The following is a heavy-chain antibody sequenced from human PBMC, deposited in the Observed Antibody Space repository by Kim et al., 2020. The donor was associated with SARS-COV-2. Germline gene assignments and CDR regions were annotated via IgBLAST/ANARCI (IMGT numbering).Heavy chain of an antibody. Sequence: TNYNPSLKRRVTISVDTSKNQFSLKLSSVTAADTAVYYCARGSYYYYMDVWGKGTTVTVSS. CDR2: T. J-gene: IGHJ6*03. CDR3: ARGSYYYYMDV. V-gene: IGHV4-59*09.